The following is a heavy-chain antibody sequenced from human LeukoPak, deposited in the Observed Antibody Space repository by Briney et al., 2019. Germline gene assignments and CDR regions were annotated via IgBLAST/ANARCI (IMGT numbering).Heavy chain of an antibody. CDR3: AREGYYDSSGLNWFDP. CDR2: IYHSGST. Sequence: SETLSLTCAVSGYSISSGYYWGWIRQPPGKGLEWIGSIYHSGSTYYNPSLKSRVTISVDTSKNQFSLKLSSVPAADTAVYYCAREGYYDSSGLNWFDPWGQGTLVTVSS. V-gene: IGHV4-38-2*02. J-gene: IGHJ5*02. D-gene: IGHD3-22*01. CDR1: GYSISSGYY.